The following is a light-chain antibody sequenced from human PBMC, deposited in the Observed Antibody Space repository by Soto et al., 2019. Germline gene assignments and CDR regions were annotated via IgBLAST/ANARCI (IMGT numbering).Light chain of an antibody. CDR2: WAS. V-gene: IGKV4-1*01. CDR3: QQYNSYPNT. J-gene: IGKJ5*01. Sequence: DFVMTQSPATLPVSLGERVTINCKSSQSVLCKNNYYLAWYQQNPGQPPTLLIYWASTRRSGVPDRFSGSGSGTEFTLTISSLQADDVAAYYCQQYNSYPNTFGQGTRLEIK. CDR1: QSVLCKNNYY.